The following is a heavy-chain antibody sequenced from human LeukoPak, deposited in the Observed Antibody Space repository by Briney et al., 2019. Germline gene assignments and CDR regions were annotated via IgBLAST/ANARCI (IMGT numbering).Heavy chain of an antibody. CDR2: IYYSGST. V-gene: IGHV4-59*01. CDR1: GGSISSYY. Sequence: SETLSLTCTVSGGSISSYYWSWIRQPTGKGLEWIGYIYYSGSTNYNPSLKSRVTISVDTSKNQFSLKLSSVTAADTAVYYCARGDTIFGVVTPPYYFDYWGQGTLVTVSS. D-gene: IGHD3-3*01. CDR3: ARGDTIFGVVTPPYYFDY. J-gene: IGHJ4*02.